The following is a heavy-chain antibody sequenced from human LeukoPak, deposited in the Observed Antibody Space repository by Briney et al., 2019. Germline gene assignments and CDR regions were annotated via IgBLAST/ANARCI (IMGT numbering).Heavy chain of an antibody. CDR1: GGSISGYY. CDR3: ARDYYDSSGYYDDAFDI. Sequence: SETLSLTCTVSGGSISGYYWSWIRQPPGKGLEWIGSIYYSGSTYYNPSLKSRVTISVDTSKNQFSLKLSSVTAADTAVYYCARDYYDSSGYYDDAFDIWGQGTMVTVSS. J-gene: IGHJ3*02. CDR2: IYYSGST. V-gene: IGHV4-39*07. D-gene: IGHD3-22*01.